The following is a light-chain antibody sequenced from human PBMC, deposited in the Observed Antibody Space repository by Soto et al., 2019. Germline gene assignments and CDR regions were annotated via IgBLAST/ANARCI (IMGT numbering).Light chain of an antibody. V-gene: IGKV4-1*01. CDR3: QQYYRTPPT. Sequence: DIVMSQSPDCLAVSLGERATFNCKSSQSILHSSTNRNYLAWYQQKPGQPLRLLFYWASTRASGVPDRFSASGSATDFTLTISTLQAEDVAVYHCQQYYRTPPTFGQGTKV. J-gene: IGKJ1*01. CDR1: QSILHSSTNRNY. CDR2: WAS.